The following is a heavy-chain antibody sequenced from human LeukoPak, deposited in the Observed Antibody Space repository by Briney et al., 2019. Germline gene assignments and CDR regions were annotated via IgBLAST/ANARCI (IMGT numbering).Heavy chain of an antibody. CDR2: IYSCGST. Sequence: SGGSLRLSCAASGFTVSSNYMSWVRQAPGKGLEWVSVIYSCGSTYYADSVKGRFTISRDNSKNTLYLQMNSLRAEDTAVYYCAREVIIFPDYYYYGMDVWGQGATVTVSS. V-gene: IGHV3-66*03. D-gene: IGHD3-9*01. CDR3: AREVIIFPDYYYYGMDV. CDR1: GFTVSSNY. J-gene: IGHJ6*02.